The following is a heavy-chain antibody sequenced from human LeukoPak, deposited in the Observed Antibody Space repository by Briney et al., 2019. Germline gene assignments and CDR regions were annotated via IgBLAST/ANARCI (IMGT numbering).Heavy chain of an antibody. J-gene: IGHJ3*02. D-gene: IGHD3-16*02. CDR3: AKSLTLYDYLWGSYRQPDAFDI. CDR2: ISGSGGST. V-gene: IGHV3-23*01. CDR1: GFTFSSYA. Sequence: PGGSLRLSCAASGFTFSSYAMNWVRQAPGKGLEWVSAISGSGGSTYYADSVKGRFTVSRDNSKNTLYLQMNSLRAEDTAIYHCAKSLTLYDYLWGSYRQPDAFDIWGQGTMVTVSS.